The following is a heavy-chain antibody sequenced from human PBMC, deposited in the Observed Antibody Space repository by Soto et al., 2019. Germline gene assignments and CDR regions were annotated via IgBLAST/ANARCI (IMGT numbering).Heavy chain of an antibody. CDR1: GFTFSSYS. CDR2: INVGSSNI. J-gene: IGHJ4*02. CDR3: ARAYNWNYGQFDY. D-gene: IGHD1-7*01. Sequence: EVQLVESGGGLVQPGGSLRLSCAASGFTFSSYSMNWVRQAPGKGLEWVSYINVGSSNIYYADSVKGRFTISKDNAKNALYLQMSSLRAEDAAGYYCARAYNWNYGQFDYWGQGTLVTVPS. V-gene: IGHV3-48*01.